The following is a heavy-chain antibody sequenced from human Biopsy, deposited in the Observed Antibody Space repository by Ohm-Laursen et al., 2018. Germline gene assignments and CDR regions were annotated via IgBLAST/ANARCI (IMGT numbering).Heavy chain of an antibody. CDR2: ISNSGGTI. CDR3: AREGYCSRTSCYPDY. CDR1: GFSFNDYY. D-gene: IGHD2-2*01. V-gene: IGHV3-11*04. J-gene: IGHJ4*02. Sequence: GSLRLSCAASGFSFNDYYMSWIRQAPGKRLEWVSYISNSGGTIFYADSVKGRFTVSRDNAKNSLYLQMNSLRAEDTAVHYCAREGYCSRTSCYPDYWGQGTLVTVSS.